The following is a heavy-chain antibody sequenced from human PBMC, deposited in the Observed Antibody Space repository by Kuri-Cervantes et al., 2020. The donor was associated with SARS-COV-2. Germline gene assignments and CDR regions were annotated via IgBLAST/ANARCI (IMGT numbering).Heavy chain of an antibody. CDR2: IDPSDSYT. V-gene: IGHV5-10-1*01. J-gene: IGHJ4*02. CDR3: ARRGSYYDFRSGSDY. CDR1: GYSFTSYW. D-gene: IGHD3-3*01. Sequence: GESLKISCESSGYSFTSYWISWVRQMPGKGLEWMGRIDPSDSYTNYSPSFQGHVTISADKSNSTAYLQWSSLKASDTAMYYCARRGSYYDFRSGSDYWGQGTRVTVSS.